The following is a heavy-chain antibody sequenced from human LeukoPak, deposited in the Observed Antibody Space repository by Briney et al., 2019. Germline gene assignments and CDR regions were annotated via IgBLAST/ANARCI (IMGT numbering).Heavy chain of an antibody. D-gene: IGHD3-3*01. Sequence: GGSLRLSCAASGFIFDDYGMSWVRQAPGKGLQWVSGINWNGGSTGYADSVKGRFTISRDNAKNSLYVQMNSLRAEDTAFYYCTRIYYDFWSGCPDYWGQGTLVTVSS. CDR2: INWNGGST. V-gene: IGHV3-20*04. CDR3: TRIYYDFWSGCPDY. CDR1: GFIFDDYG. J-gene: IGHJ4*02.